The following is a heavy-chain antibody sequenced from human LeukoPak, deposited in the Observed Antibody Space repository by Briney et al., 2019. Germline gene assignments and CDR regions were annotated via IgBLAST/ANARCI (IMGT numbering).Heavy chain of an antibody. CDR1: GFTFDDNA. Sequence: GGSLRLSCAASGFTFDDNAMHWVRQAPGKGLEWVSVISGDGVSTYYADSVKGRFTISRDNSKNSLYLQMNRLRTEDTALYYCAKDWCRDGYSYFENWGQGTLVTVSS. J-gene: IGHJ4*02. CDR2: ISGDGVST. D-gene: IGHD5-24*01. V-gene: IGHV3-43*02. CDR3: AKDWCRDGYSYFEN.